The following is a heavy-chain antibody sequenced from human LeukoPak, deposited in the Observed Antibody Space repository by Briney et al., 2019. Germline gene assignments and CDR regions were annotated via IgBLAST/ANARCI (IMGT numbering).Heavy chain of an antibody. V-gene: IGHV3-20*04. CDR1: GFTFDDYG. Sequence: GGSLRLSCAASGFTFDDYGMSWVRQAPGKGLEWVSGINWNGGSTDYADSVKGRFTISRDNAKNSLFLQMNSLRAEDTAVYYCARETPYSSSWTAFDYWGQGTLVTVSS. CDR2: INWNGGST. J-gene: IGHJ4*02. D-gene: IGHD6-13*01. CDR3: ARETPYSSSWTAFDY.